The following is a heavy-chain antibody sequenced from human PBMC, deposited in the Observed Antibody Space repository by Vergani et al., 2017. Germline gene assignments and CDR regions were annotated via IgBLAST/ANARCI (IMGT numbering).Heavy chain of an antibody. Sequence: QVQLQESGPGLVKPSETLSLTCAVSGYSISSGYYWGWIRQPPGKGLEWIGSIYHSGSTYYNPSLKTRVTISVDTSKKQFSLKLSSVTAADTAVYYCARDLGITIFGVVSQAWFDPWGQGTLVTVSS. CDR1: GYSISSGYY. J-gene: IGHJ5*02. V-gene: IGHV4-38-2*02. CDR2: IYHSGST. CDR3: ARDLGITIFGVVSQAWFDP. D-gene: IGHD3-3*01.